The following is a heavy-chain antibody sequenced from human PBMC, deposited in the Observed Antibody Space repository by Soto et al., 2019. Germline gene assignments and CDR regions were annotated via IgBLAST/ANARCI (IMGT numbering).Heavy chain of an antibody. CDR2: IDPSDSYT. CDR3: ARLAVSYDILTGYYTPSAFDY. CDR1: GYSFTSYW. V-gene: IGHV5-10-1*01. Sequence: GESLKISCKGSGYSFTSYWISWVRQMPGKGLEWMGRIDPSDSYTNYSPSFQGHVTISADKSISTAYLQWSSLKASDTAMYYCARLAVSYDILTGYYTPSAFDYWGQRTLVTVSS. D-gene: IGHD3-9*01. J-gene: IGHJ4*02.